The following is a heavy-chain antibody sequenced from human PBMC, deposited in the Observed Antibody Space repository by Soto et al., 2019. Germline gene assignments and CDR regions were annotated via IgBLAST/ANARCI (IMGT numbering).Heavy chain of an antibody. V-gene: IGHV1-69*06. CDR3: ARWGGGTTVTTGWFDP. J-gene: IGHJ5*02. Sequence: QVQLVQSGAEVKKPGSSVKVSCKASGGTFSSYAISWVRQAPGQGLEWMGGIIPIFGTANYAQKFQGRVTITADKSMSTAYMELSSLRSEDTAVYYCARWGGGTTVTTGWFDPWGQGTLVTVSS. D-gene: IGHD4-17*01. CDR1: GGTFSSYA. CDR2: IIPIFGTA.